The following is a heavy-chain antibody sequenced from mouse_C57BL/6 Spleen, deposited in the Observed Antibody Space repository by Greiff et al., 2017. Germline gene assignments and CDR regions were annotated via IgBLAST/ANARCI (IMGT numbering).Heavy chain of an antibody. V-gene: IGHV5-9-1*02. D-gene: IGHD1-1*01. CDR1: GFTFSSYA. CDR3: TRGYYYGSSYFDY. CDR2: ISSGGDYI. Sequence: DVMLVESGEGLVKPGGSLKLSCAASGFTFSSYAMSWVRQTPEKRLEWVAYISSGGDYIYYADTVKGRFTISRDNARNTLYLQMSSLKSEDTAMYYCTRGYYYGSSYFDYWGQGTTLTVSS. J-gene: IGHJ2*01.